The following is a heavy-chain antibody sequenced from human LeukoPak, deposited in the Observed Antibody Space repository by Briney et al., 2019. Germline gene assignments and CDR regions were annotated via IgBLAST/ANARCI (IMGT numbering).Heavy chain of an antibody. J-gene: IGHJ6*02. CDR1: GGSFSGYY. Sequence: ASKTLSLTCAVYGGSFSGYYWSWIRQPPGKGLEWIGEINHSGSTNYNPSLKSRVTISVDTSKNQFSLKLSSVTAADTAVYYCARDSGDRNYYYYYGMDVWGQGTTVTVSS. V-gene: IGHV4-34*01. CDR3: ARDSGDRNYYYYYGMDV. CDR2: INHSGST. D-gene: IGHD4-17*01.